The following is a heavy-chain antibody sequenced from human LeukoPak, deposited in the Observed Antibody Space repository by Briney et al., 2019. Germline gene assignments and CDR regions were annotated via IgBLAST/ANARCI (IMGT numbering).Heavy chain of an antibody. CDR3: AKKNAGYYDSSGYRYDY. V-gene: IGHV3-23*01. Sequence: GGSLRLSCAASGFTFSSYAMSWVRQAPGKGLEWVSAISGSGGSTYYADSVKGRFTISRDNSKNALYLQMNSLRAEDTAVYYCAKKNAGYYDSSGYRYDYWGQGTLVTVSS. CDR1: GFTFSSYA. D-gene: IGHD3-22*01. CDR2: ISGSGGST. J-gene: IGHJ4*02.